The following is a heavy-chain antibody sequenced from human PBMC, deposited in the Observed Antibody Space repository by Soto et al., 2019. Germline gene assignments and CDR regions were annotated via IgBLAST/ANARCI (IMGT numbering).Heavy chain of an antibody. J-gene: IGHJ5*02. CDR3: AGGLGASEMFGWFDP. CDR2: LWSDGSNK. CDR1: GFTFSGSG. V-gene: IGHV3-33*01. D-gene: IGHD3-10*02. Sequence: QVQLVESGGGVVQPGRSLRLSCAASGFTFSGSGMHWVRQAPGKGLEWVAVLWSDGSNKNYADSVKGRFTISRDNSKNTLYLQRNSLRAEDTAVYYCAGGLGASEMFGWFDPWGQGTLVIVSS.